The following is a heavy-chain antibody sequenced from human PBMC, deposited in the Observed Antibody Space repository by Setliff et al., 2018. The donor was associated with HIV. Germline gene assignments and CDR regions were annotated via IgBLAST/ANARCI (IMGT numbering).Heavy chain of an antibody. D-gene: IGHD2-15*01. V-gene: IGHV4-39*01. CDR2: IYYSGST. CDR1: GDSFNFNYYY. Sequence: SETLSLTCTVSGDSFNFNYYYWVWIRQPPGKGLEWIGSIYYSGSTYYNPSLKSRVTISVDTSKNHFSLKLRSVTAADTAVYYCARHHYSNWFDPWGQGTLVTVSS. CDR3: ARHHYSNWFDP. J-gene: IGHJ5*02.